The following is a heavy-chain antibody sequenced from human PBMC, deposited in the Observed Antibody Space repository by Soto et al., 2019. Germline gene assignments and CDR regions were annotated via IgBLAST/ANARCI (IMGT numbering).Heavy chain of an antibody. CDR2: IYNSGSA. CDR1: GGSISSGDYC. J-gene: IGHJ4*02. Sequence: SETLSLTCTVSGGSISSGDYCWSWIRQPPGKGLEWIGYIYNSGSAYYNPSLKSRVTISVDTSKNQFSLKLSSVTAADTAMYYCARDREGLGLIDYWGQGNLVTVSS. V-gene: IGHV4-30-4*01. CDR3: ARDREGLGLIDY. D-gene: IGHD3-22*01.